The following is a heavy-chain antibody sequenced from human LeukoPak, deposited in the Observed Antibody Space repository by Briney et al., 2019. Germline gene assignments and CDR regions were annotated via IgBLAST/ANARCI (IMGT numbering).Heavy chain of an antibody. Sequence: GGSLRLSCATSGFIVSNNYMSWVRQAPGKGLEWVSIIDSGYTTNYIDSVKGRFTISRDSSRNMVYLQMNSLRAEDTAVYYCAKERDPVLRFLEWLSGDFDYWGQGTLVTVSS. CDR3: AKERDPVLRFLEWLSGDFDY. D-gene: IGHD3-3*01. CDR1: GFIVSNNY. CDR2: IDSGYTT. J-gene: IGHJ4*02. V-gene: IGHV3-53*01.